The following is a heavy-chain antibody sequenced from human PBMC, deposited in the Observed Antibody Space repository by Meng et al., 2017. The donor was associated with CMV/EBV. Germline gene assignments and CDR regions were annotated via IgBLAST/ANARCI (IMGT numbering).Heavy chain of an antibody. Sequence: QVQPRQPGAEVKSPGASVKFSWQTSGYRFSDHYMHWVRQAPGQGLEWMGWIYPNSGGTHYAQKFQDRVTMTRDTSISTVYMELSRLTSDDTAVYYCVRDHNWGPDYWGQGTLVTVSS. CDR3: VRDHNWGPDY. D-gene: IGHD1-1*01. J-gene: IGHJ4*02. CDR1: GYRFSDHY. CDR2: IYPNSGGT. V-gene: IGHV1-2*02.